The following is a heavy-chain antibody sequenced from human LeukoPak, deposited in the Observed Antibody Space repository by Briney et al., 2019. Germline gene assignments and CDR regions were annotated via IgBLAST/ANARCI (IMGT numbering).Heavy chain of an antibody. J-gene: IGHJ4*02. CDR2: INPNSGGT. V-gene: IGHV1-2*02. CDR1: GYTFTGYY. CDR3: ARVNMVRGAGGYYFDY. Sequence: GASVKVSCKASGYTFTGYYMHWVRQAPGQGLEWMGWINPNSGGTNYAQKFQGRVTMTRDTSISTAYMELSRLRSDDTAVYYCARVNMVRGAGGYYFDYWGQGTLVTVSS. D-gene: IGHD3-10*01.